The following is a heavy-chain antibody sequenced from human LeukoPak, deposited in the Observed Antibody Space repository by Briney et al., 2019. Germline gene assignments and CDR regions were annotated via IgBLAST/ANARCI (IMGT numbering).Heavy chain of an antibody. CDR3: ARFFQTVTYDDGDY. Sequence: PSETLSLTCTVPGGSISSDYWTWIRQPPGKGLEGIGYISYSGSTNYNPSLKSRLTISADTSQNQFSLKLSSVTAADTAVYYCARFFQTVTYDDGDYWGQGILVTVSS. D-gene: IGHD4-17*01. CDR2: ISYSGST. J-gene: IGHJ4*02. V-gene: IGHV4-59*01. CDR1: GGSISSDY.